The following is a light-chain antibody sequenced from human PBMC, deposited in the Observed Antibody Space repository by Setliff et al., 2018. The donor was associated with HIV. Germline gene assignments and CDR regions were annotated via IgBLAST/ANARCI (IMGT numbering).Light chain of an antibody. V-gene: IGLV3-21*04. CDR1: NIGSKR. Sequence: SYELTQPPSVSVAPGQTARITCGGNNIGSKRVHWYQQKPGQAPLLVIYYDSDRPSGIPERFSGSNSGNTATLTISRVEAGGEADYYCQVWDSSSDHSYVFGTGTKVTVL. CDR3: QVWDSSSDHSYV. CDR2: YDS. J-gene: IGLJ1*01.